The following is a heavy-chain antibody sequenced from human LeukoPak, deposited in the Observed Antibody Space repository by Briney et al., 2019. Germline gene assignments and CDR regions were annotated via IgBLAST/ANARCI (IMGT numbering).Heavy chain of an antibody. CDR3: ASLQGDGYNPKYYFDY. CDR1: GGTFSSYA. CDR2: IIPIFGTA. J-gene: IGHJ4*02. V-gene: IGHV1-69*05. D-gene: IGHD5-24*01. Sequence: SVKVSCKASGGTFSSYAISWVRQAPGQGLEWMGGIIPIFGTANYAQKFQGRVTITTDESTSTAYMELSSLRSEDTAVYYCASLQGDGYNPKYYFDYWGQGTLVTVSS.